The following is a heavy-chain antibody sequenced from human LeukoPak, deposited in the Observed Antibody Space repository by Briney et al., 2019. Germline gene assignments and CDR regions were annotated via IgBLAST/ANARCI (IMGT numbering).Heavy chain of an antibody. Sequence: GGSLRLSYAASGFSFGGFYMAWMRQPPGKGLQLLSFISGSGDVKKYVDSVRGRFTISRDNAKNSLYLQMDSLRGEDTAVYYCAREHWATPDHWGQGTLVTVS. CDR1: GFSFGGFY. CDR3: AREHWATPDH. J-gene: IGHJ4*02. V-gene: IGHV3-11*01. D-gene: IGHD3-16*01. CDR2: ISGSGDVK.